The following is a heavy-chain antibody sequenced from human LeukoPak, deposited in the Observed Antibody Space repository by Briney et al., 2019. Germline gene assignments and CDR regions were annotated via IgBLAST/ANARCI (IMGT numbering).Heavy chain of an antibody. J-gene: IGHJ5*02. D-gene: IGHD3-10*01. Sequence: GASVKVSCKASGYSFTSYGFNWVRQAPGQGLEWMGWISAYNGNTNYAQKFQGRVTMTTDTSTSTAYMELRSLRSDDTAVYYCARTPAYYYGSGSSNWFDPWGQGTLVTVSS. CDR3: ARTPAYYYGSGSSNWFDP. CDR1: GYSFTSYG. CDR2: ISAYNGNT. V-gene: IGHV1-18*01.